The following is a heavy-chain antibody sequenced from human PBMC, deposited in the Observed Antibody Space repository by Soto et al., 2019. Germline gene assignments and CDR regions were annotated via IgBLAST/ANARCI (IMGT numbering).Heavy chain of an antibody. D-gene: IGHD4-17*01. CDR2: IYYSGST. CDR1: GGSIGRYY. V-gene: IGHV4-59*01. Sequence: LSETLSLTCTVSGGSIGRYYWSWIRQPPGKGLEWIGYIYYSGSTNYNPSLKSRVTISVDTSKNQFSLKLSSVTAADTAVYYCASAYGDYFAYWGQGTLVSVSS. J-gene: IGHJ4*02. CDR3: ASAYGDYFAY.